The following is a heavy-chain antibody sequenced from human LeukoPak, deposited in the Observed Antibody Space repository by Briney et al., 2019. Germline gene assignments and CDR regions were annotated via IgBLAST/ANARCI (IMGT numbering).Heavy chain of an antibody. CDR1: GGSFSGYY. J-gene: IGHJ4*02. CDR2: INHSGNT. V-gene: IGHV4-34*01. CDR3: ARLSSYCSSTSCRSDDY. D-gene: IGHD2-2*01. Sequence: PSETLSLTCAVYGGSFSGYYWSWIRQPPGKGLEWIGEINHSGNTNYNPSLKSRVTISVDTSKNQFSLKLSSVTAADTAVYYCARLSSYCSSTSCRSDDYWGQGTLVTVSS.